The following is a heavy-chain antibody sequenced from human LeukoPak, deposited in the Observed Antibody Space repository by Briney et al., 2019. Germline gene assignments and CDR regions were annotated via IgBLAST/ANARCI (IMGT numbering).Heavy chain of an antibody. J-gene: IGHJ6*03. CDR2: IYYSGST. CDR3: ARGYDSSTTYYEFYYYMDV. CDR1: GGSIRSYY. V-gene: IGHV4-59*01. Sequence: SETLSLTCTVSGGSIRSYYWGWIRQPPGKGLEWIGYIYYSGSTNYNPSLKSRVTISVDTSKNQFSLKLSSVTAADTAVYYCARGYDSSTTYYEFYYYMDVWGKGTTVIVSS. D-gene: IGHD3-22*01.